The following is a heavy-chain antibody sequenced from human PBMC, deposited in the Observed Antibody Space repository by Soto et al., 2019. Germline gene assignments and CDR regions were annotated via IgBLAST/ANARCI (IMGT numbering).Heavy chain of an antibody. D-gene: IGHD3-3*01. Sequence: QVQLQESGPGLVKPSGTLSLTCAVSGGSISSSNWWSWVRQPPGKGLEWIGEIYHSGSTNYNPSLKSRVTISVDKSKNQFSLKLSSVTAADPAVYYCARDKGGQFLEWLPRVWFDPWGQGTLVTVSS. CDR2: IYHSGST. CDR3: ARDKGGQFLEWLPRVWFDP. CDR1: GGSISSSNW. J-gene: IGHJ5*02. V-gene: IGHV4-4*02.